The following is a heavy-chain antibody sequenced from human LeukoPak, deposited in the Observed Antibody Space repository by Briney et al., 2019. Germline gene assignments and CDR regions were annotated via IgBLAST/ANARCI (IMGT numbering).Heavy chain of an antibody. CDR2: IYYSGST. Sequence: PSETLSLNCTVSGGSISSYYWIWIRQPPGKGLEWIGYIYYSGSTNYNPSLKSRVTISVDTSKNQFSLKLSSVTAADTAVYYCARGGDWASFDYWGQGTLVTVSS. D-gene: IGHD2-21*02. V-gene: IGHV4-59*01. CDR1: GGSISSYY. CDR3: ARGGDWASFDY. J-gene: IGHJ4*02.